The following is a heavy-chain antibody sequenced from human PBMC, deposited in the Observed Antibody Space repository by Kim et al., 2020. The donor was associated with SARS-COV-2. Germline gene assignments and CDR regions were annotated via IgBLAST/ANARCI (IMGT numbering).Heavy chain of an antibody. V-gene: IGHV3-23*01. J-gene: IGHJ6*03. D-gene: IGHD3-16*01. CDR3: AKAGGGAYYYYMDV. Sequence: ADPVKGRFTISRDNSKNPLYLQMNSLRAEDTAVYYCAKAGGGAYYYYMDVWGKGTTVTVSS.